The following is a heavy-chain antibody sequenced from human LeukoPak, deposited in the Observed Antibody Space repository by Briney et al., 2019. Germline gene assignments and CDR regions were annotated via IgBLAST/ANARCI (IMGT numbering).Heavy chain of an antibody. Sequence: GGSLRLSCVASGFTFSDYYMSWIRQAPGKGLEWVSYISSSGGTIYYADSVKGRFTISRDNAKNSLYLQMNSLRAEDTAVYYCAKGIVGATVPFDYWGQGTLVTVSS. V-gene: IGHV3-11*01. CDR1: GFTFSDYY. J-gene: IGHJ4*02. CDR2: ISSSGGTI. D-gene: IGHD1-26*01. CDR3: AKGIVGATVPFDY.